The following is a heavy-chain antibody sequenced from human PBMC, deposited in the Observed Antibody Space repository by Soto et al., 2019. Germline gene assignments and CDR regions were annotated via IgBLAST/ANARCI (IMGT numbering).Heavy chain of an antibody. Sequence: QVQLVQSGAEVKKPGSSVRVSCKASGGTLRNYGISWVRQAPGQGLEWMGGIIPVFGTANYAQKFQGRVTLPAXEXTXTXXMDVTSLRSEDTAVYYCSRGDATKIVVTTYYGMDVWGQGTTVTVSS. D-gene: IGHD4-17*01. V-gene: IGHV1-69*12. CDR1: GGTLRNYG. CDR3: SRGDATKIVVTTYYGMDV. J-gene: IGHJ6*02. CDR2: IIPVFGTA.